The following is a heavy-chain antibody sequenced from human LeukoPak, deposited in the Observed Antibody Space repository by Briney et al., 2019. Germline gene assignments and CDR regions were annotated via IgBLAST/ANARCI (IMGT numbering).Heavy chain of an antibody. Sequence: SVKVSCKASGGTFSSYAISWVRQAPGQGLEWMGRIIPIFGIANYAQKFQGRVAITADKSTSTAYMELSSLRSEDTAVYYCARDDRGSYYGDYWGQGTLVTVSS. CDR2: IIPIFGIA. CDR1: GGTFSSYA. J-gene: IGHJ4*02. V-gene: IGHV1-69*04. CDR3: ARDDRGSYYGDY. D-gene: IGHD1-26*01.